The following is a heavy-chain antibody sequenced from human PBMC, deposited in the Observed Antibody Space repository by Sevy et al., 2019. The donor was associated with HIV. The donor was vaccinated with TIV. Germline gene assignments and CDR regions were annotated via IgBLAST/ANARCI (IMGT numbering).Heavy chain of an antibody. CDR3: ARGHVVVPGAAPYYYYHMDV. CDR2: VSSSSGYI. V-gene: IGHV3-21*01. Sequence: GGSLRLSCAASGFIFSTYSMNWVRQAPGKGLEWVSSVSSSSGYIYYADSVKGRFTISRDNAKNSLYLEMNSLRAEDTPVYFCARGHVVVPGAAPYYYYHMDVWGKGTTVTVSS. D-gene: IGHD2-2*01. J-gene: IGHJ6*03. CDR1: GFIFSTYS.